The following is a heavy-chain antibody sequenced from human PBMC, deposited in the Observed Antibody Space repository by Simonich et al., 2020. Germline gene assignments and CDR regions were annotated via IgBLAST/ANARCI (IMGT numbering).Heavy chain of an antibody. Sequence: QLQLQESGPGLVKPSETLSLTCTVSGGSISSSCYYWGWIRQPPGKGLEWIGSIYYSGSTYYNPSLKSRVTISVDTSKNQFSLKLSSVTAADTAVYYCARWAYSSSYFDYWGQGTLVTVSS. V-gene: IGHV4-39*01. CDR3: ARWAYSSSYFDY. CDR1: GGSISSSCYY. J-gene: IGHJ4*02. CDR2: IYYSGST. D-gene: IGHD6-6*01.